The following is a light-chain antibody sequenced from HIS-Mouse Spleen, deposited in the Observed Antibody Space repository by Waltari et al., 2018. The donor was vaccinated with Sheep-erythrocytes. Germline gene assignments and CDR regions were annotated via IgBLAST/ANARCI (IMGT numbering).Light chain of an antibody. Sequence: SYELTQPPSVSVSPGQTASITCSGDKLGDKYACWYQQKPGQSPVLVIYQDSKRTSGIQERFSGSNVGNTATLTISGTQAMDEADYYCQAWDSSTAVFGGGTKLTVL. CDR1: KLGDKY. CDR2: QDS. J-gene: IGLJ2*01. V-gene: IGLV3-1*01. CDR3: QAWDSSTAV.